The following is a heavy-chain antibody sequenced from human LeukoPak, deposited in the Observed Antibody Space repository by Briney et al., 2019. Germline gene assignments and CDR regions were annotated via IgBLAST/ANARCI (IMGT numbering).Heavy chain of an antibody. CDR1: GDSISRSSFH. CDR2: THYSGIT. V-gene: IGHV4-39*01. D-gene: IGHD3-22*01. J-gene: IGHJ4*02. Sequence: PSEPLSLSCTVFGDSISRSSFHWGWIRQPPGRGLEWVASTHYSGITYYSPSLKSRVTVYVDTSRNRFSLQLSSVTAADTAVYYCVRIYYDSRVYYLSDYYFDSWGQGTLVTVSS. CDR3: VRIYYDSRVYYLSDYYFDS.